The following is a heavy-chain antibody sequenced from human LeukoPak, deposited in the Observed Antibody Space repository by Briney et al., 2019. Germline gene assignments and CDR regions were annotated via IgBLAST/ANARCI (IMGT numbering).Heavy chain of an antibody. CDR2: IYHSGST. CDR3: ARVGGDTAMEKGHY. V-gene: IGHV4-38-2*02. Sequence: KSSETLSLTCTVSGYSISSGYYWGWIRQPPGKGLEWIASIYHSGSTYHNPSLKSRVTISVDTSKNQFSLKLSSVTAADTAVYYCARVGGDTAMEKGHYWGQGTLVTVSS. CDR1: GYSISSGYY. D-gene: IGHD5-18*01. J-gene: IGHJ4*02.